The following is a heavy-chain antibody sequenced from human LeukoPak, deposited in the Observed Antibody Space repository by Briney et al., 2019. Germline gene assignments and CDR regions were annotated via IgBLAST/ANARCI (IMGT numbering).Heavy chain of an antibody. CDR1: GESLNSYY. D-gene: IGHD2-15*01. J-gene: IGHJ4*02. CDR2: IYESGTI. V-gene: IGHV4-34*01. CDR3: ARGAWATRLGS. Sequence: MPSETLSLTCAVYGESLNSYYWSWVRQPPGEGLEWIGEIYESGTIEYNPSLKSRVTISMVPSKQQVSLSLSSVTAAATAVYYCARGAWATRLGSWGLGTPVIVSS.